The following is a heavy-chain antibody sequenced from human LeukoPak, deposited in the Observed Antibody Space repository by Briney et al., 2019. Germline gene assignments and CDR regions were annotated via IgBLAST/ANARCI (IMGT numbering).Heavy chain of an antibody. CDR1: GFTFSTYW. CDR3: AKGYYDSSGRYCFDY. D-gene: IGHD3-22*01. CDR2: INSDGSST. Sequence: GGSLRLSCAASGFTFSTYWMHWVRQAPGKGLVWVSRINSDGSSTSYADSVKGRFTISRDNSKNTLYLQMNSLRAEDTALYYCAKGYYDSSGRYCFDYWGQGTLVTVSS. V-gene: IGHV3-74*01. J-gene: IGHJ4*02.